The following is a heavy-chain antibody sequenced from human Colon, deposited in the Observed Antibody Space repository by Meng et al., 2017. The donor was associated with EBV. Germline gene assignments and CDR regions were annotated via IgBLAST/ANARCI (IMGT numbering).Heavy chain of an antibody. V-gene: IGHV4-30-4*01. CDR1: GGSIISVDYY. Sequence: ESVPELLKPSQTLSCSRTVSGGSIISVDYYWCSIRQPPEKVLEVFGYIYYTGSTYYNPSLKSRVTISMDTSKNQFSLRLSSVTAADTAVYYCARNYYFDYWGQGTLVTVSS. CDR3: ARNYYFDY. J-gene: IGHJ4*02. CDR2: IYYTGST.